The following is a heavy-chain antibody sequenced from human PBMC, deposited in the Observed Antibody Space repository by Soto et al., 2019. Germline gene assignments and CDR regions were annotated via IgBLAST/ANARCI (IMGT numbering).Heavy chain of an antibody. Sequence: SETLSLTCTVSGGSISSGSYFWGWIRQPPGKGLEWIGSIYYSGSTYYNPSPKSRVTVSVDTSKNQFSLKLSSVTAADTAVYYCARHPSNFWFEPRGQGTLVTVPS. CDR1: GGSISSGSYF. CDR2: IYYSGST. V-gene: IGHV4-39*01. J-gene: IGHJ5*02. CDR3: ARHPSNFWFEP. D-gene: IGHD4-4*01.